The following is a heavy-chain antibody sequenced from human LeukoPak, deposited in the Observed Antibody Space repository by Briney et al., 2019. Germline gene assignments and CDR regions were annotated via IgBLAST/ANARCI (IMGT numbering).Heavy chain of an antibody. D-gene: IGHD5-12*01. CDR3: ARVGGLLDIVATIIAARSYYFDY. Sequence: GGSLRLCCAASGFTFSSYGMHWVRQAPGKGLEWVAFIRYDGSNKYYADSVKGRFTISRDNSKNTLYLQMKSLRAEDTAVYYCARVGGLLDIVATIIAARSYYFDYWGQGTLVTVSS. CDR2: IRYDGSNK. CDR1: GFTFSSYG. V-gene: IGHV3-30*02. J-gene: IGHJ4*02.